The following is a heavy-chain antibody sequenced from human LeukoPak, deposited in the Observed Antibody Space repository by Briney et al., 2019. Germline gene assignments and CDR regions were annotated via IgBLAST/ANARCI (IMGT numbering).Heavy chain of an antibody. CDR1: GGSISSYY. V-gene: IGHV4-59*08. CDR3: TTSSSWLHSLNS. D-gene: IGHD6-13*01. J-gene: IGHJ4*02. Sequence: SETLSLTCTVSGGSISSYYWSWIRQPPGKGLEWIGYIYYSGSTNYNPSLKSRVTISVDTSKNQFSLKLSSVTAADTAVYYCTTSSSWLHSLNSWGQGTLVTVSS. CDR2: IYYSGST.